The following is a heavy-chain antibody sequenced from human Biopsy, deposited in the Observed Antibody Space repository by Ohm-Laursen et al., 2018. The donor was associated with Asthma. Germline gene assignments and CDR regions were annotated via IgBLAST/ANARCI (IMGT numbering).Heavy chain of an antibody. Sequence: SDTLSPTCTVSGGYLTGHYWNWIRQPPGKGLEWIGEIDQSGYTNYNPSLKSRVTISADTSKNQFHLNLSSVTAAGTAVYFCARAAITGIRGWFDPWGQGTQVTVSS. CDR1: GGYLTGHY. CDR2: IDQSGYT. D-gene: IGHD1-20*01. J-gene: IGHJ5*02. CDR3: ARAAITGIRGWFDP. V-gene: IGHV4-34*01.